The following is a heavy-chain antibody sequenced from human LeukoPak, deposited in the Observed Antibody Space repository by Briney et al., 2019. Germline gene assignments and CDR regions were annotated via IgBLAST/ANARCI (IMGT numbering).Heavy chain of an antibody. CDR3: ARWRSAFDY. J-gene: IGHJ4*02. Sequence: GGSPRLSCTASGFTFSSYEMNWVRQAPGKGLEWVSYITSSGDTIYYADSVKGRFTISRDNAKNSLYLQMNSLRAEDTAVYYCARWRSAFDYWGQGTLVTVSS. V-gene: IGHV3-48*03. D-gene: IGHD2-15*01. CDR2: ITSSGDTI. CDR1: GFTFSSYE.